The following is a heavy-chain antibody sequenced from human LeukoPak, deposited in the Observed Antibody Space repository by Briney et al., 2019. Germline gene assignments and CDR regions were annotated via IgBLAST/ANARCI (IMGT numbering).Heavy chain of an antibody. V-gene: IGHV4-39*07. D-gene: IGHD6-13*01. CDR1: GGSISSSSYY. CDR3: ASDSSSSRNWFDP. J-gene: IGHJ5*02. CDR2: IYYSGST. Sequence: PSETLSLTCTVSGGSISSSSYYWGWIRQPPGKGLEWIGSIYYSGSTYYNPSLKSRVTISVDTSKNQFSLKLSSVTAADTAVYYCASDSSSSRNWFDPWGQGTLVTVSS.